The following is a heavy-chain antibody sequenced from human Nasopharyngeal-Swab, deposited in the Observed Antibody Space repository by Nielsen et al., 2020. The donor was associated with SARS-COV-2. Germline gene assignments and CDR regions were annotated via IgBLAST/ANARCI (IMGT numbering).Heavy chain of an antibody. CDR2: IYPSGST. V-gene: IGHV4-31*03. CDR1: GGSISPDGHY. Sequence: SETLSLTCKVSGGSISPDGHYWSWIRQHPEKGFEWIGYIYPSGSTYYSPSLKTRVTISVDMSKNQLSLNLTSVTAADTAVYYCARGARVTTDWFDPWGQGTLVSV. J-gene: IGHJ5*02. D-gene: IGHD2-21*02. CDR3: ARGARVTTDWFDP.